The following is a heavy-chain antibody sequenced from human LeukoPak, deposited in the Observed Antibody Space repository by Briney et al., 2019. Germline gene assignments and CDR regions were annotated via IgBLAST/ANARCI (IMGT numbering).Heavy chain of an antibody. V-gene: IGHV3-23*01. J-gene: IGHJ5*01. CDR3: TKDLRGWSNS. Sequence: QTGGSLRLSRAASGFTLTSYAMSWVRQAPGKGLEWVSAMSGSGDSTNYADSVKGRFTISRDNSKNTVYLQMNSLRADDTAVYYCTKDLRGWSNSWGQGTLVTVSS. CDR2: MSGSGDST. CDR1: GFTLTSYA. D-gene: IGHD5/OR15-5a*01.